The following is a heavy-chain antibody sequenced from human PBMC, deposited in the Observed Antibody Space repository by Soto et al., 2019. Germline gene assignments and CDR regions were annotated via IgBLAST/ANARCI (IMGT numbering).Heavy chain of an antibody. V-gene: IGHV1-46*03. J-gene: IGHJ4*02. CDR3: ARRILPGYYFDY. CDR1: GYTFTSYF. CDR2: TNPSGGSA. Sequence: QVQLVQSGAEVKKPGASVKVSCKASGYTFTSYFMHWVRQAPGQGLEWMGMTNPSGGSAGYAQKFQGRVTMTRDTSTSTLYMELSSLRSEDTAVYYRARRILPGYYFDYWGQGTLVTVSS. D-gene: IGHD2-15*01.